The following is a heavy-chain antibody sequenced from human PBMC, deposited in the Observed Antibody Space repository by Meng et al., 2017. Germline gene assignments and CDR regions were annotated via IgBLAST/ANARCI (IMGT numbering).Heavy chain of an antibody. CDR3: ARQTVEMATNEPLFDY. D-gene: IGHD5-24*01. J-gene: IGHJ4*02. Sequence: GSLRLSCTVSGGSISSYYWSWIRQPPGKGLEWIGYIYYSGSTSYNPSLKSRVTISVDTSKNQFSLKLSSVTAADTAVYYCARQTVEMATNEPLFDYWGQGTLVTVSS. CDR1: GGSISSYY. V-gene: IGHV4-59*01. CDR2: IYYSGST.